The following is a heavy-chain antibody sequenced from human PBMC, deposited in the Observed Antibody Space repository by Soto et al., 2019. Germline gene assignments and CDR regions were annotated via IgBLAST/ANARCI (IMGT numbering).Heavy chain of an antibody. D-gene: IGHD3-3*01. CDR1: GDSLISFA. CDR3: ARARAERERSYDFWSGSFDY. Sequence: SVKVSCKASGDSLISFASSWVRQAPGQGLEWMGGIIPIYDTTNYAQTFQGRVTITADESTNTAFMELSSLRSVDTAVYYCARARAERERSYDFWSGSFDYWGQGSLVTVSS. V-gene: IGHV1-69*13. CDR2: IIPIYDTT. J-gene: IGHJ4*02.